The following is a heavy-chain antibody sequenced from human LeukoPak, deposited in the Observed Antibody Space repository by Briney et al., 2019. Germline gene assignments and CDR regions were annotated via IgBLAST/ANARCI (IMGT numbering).Heavy chain of an antibody. Sequence: GGSLRLSCAASGFTFSSYAMTWVRQAPGKGLEWVSAISHSGGSTNYADSVKGRFTISRDNSNNTLYLQMNSLRADDTAVYYCAKGGYCSSTSCPFDYWGQGTLVTLSA. D-gene: IGHD2-2*01. V-gene: IGHV3-23*01. CDR3: AKGGYCSSTSCPFDY. J-gene: IGHJ4*02. CDR1: GFTFSSYA. CDR2: ISHSGGST.